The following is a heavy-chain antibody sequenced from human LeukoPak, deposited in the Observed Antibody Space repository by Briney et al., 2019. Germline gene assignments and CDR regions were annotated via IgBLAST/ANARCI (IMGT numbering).Heavy chain of an antibody. CDR1: GYTFTGYY. Sequence: ASVKVSCKASGYTFTGYYMHWVRQAPGQGLEWMGWINPNSGGTNYAQKFQGWVTMTRDTSISTAYMELSRLRSDDTAVYYCARDGSGSFYYYYGMDVWGQGTTVTVSS. D-gene: IGHD3-10*01. J-gene: IGHJ6*02. CDR2: INPNSGGT. V-gene: IGHV1-2*04. CDR3: ARDGSGSFYYYYGMDV.